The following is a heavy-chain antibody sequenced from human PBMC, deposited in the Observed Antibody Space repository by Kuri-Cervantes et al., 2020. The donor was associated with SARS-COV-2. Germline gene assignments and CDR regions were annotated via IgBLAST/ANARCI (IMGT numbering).Heavy chain of an antibody. D-gene: IGHD2-21*01. Sequence: ASVKVSCQASGYTFTGYLIHWVRQAPGQGLEWMGWIDPSSGGTNSAQHFQGRVTMTRDTSISTAYMELRRLRSDDTAVYYCARDEGKGGHCLGHWGQGTLVTVSS. V-gene: IGHV1-2*02. CDR2: IDPSSGGT. CDR3: ARDEGKGGHCLGH. J-gene: IGHJ4*02. CDR1: GYTFTGYL.